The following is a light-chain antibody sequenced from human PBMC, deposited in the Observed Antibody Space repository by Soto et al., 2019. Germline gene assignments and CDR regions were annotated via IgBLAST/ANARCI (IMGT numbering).Light chain of an antibody. CDR2: WAS. CDR1: QSVLYSSKNKNY. J-gene: IGKJ4*01. Sequence: DIVMTQSPDSLSVSLGERATINCKSSQSVLYSSKNKNYLAWYQQKPGQPPKLLIYWASTRESGVPDRFSGSGSGTDFTLTISSLQAEDVAVYYCQQYYTTPPLTFGGGTKVEI. CDR3: QQYYTTPPLT. V-gene: IGKV4-1*01.